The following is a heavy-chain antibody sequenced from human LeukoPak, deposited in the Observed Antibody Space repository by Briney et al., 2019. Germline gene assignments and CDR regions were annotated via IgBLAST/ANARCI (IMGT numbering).Heavy chain of an antibody. Sequence: GGSLRLSCAASGFTFSDYYMSWIRQAPGKGLEWVSCISSSGTTIDYADPVKGRFTISRDNAKNSLFLQMNSLRVEDTAVYYCARPTRDYYYYYMDVWGKGTTVTISS. J-gene: IGHJ6*03. CDR2: ISSSGTTI. V-gene: IGHV3-11*01. CDR3: ARPTRDYYYYYMDV. CDR1: GFTFSDYY.